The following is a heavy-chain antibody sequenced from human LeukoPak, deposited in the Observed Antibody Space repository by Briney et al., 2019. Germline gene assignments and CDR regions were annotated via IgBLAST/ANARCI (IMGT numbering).Heavy chain of an antibody. J-gene: IGHJ4*02. CDR2: IKSDGSST. CDR3: ARISTMVRHY. CDR1: GFTFRSYW. V-gene: IGHV3-74*03. D-gene: IGHD3-10*01. Sequence: GGSLRLSCAVSGFTFRSYWMHWVRQAPGKGLVWVSSIKSDGSSTTYADSVKGRFAISRDNAENTLYLQMNSLRVEDTAVYYCARISTMVRHYWGQGTLVTVSS.